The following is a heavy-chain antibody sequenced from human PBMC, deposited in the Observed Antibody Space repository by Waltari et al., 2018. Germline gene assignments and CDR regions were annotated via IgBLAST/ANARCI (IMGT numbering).Heavy chain of an antibody. V-gene: IGHV4-38-2*02. CDR2: IYHRGST. Sequence: QVQLQESGPGLVKPSETLSLTCAVSGYSISSGYYWGWIRQPPGKGLEWIGSIYHRGSTYYNPSLKSRVTISVDTSKNQFSLKLSSVTAADTAVYYCARDWGVVMVGAGYWGQGTLVTVSS. CDR1: GYSISSGYY. D-gene: IGHD2-21*01. J-gene: IGHJ4*02. CDR3: ARDWGVVMVGAGY.